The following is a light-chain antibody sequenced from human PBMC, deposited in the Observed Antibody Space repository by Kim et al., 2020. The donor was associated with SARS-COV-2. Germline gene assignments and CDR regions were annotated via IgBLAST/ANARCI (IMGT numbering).Light chain of an antibody. CDR2: EVT. Sequence: GQSVTISCTGTSSDVGNYNRVSWYQQPPGKAPKLMIYEVTNRPSGVPDRFSGSKSGNTASLTISGLQAEDEADYYCSSYTSSNIYVFGTGTKVTVL. CDR3: SSYTSSNIYV. V-gene: IGLV2-18*02. CDR1: SSDVGNYNR. J-gene: IGLJ1*01.